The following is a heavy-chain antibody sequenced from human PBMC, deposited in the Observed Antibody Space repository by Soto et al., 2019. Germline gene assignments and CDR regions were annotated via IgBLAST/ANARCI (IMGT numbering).Heavy chain of an antibody. V-gene: IGHV2-5*02. Sequence: QITLKESGPTLVKPTQTLTLTCTFSGFSLSTSGVGVGWIRQPPGKALEWLALIYWDDDKRYSPSLKSRLTITKNTSNNQVVLTMTNMDPVDTATYYCAPRPNTGTDDNWFDPWGQGTLVTVSS. J-gene: IGHJ5*02. CDR3: APRPNTGTDDNWFDP. D-gene: IGHD4-17*01. CDR1: GFSLSTSGVG. CDR2: IYWDDDK.